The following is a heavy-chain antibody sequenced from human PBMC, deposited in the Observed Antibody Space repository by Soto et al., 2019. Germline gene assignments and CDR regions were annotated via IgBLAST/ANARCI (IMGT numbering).Heavy chain of an antibody. J-gene: IGHJ6*02. CDR2: IWYDGSGQ. Sequence: QVQLVESGGGLVQPGRSPRLSCVVSGFTFSNYGMHWVRQAPGKGLEWVADIWYDGSGQRYAGSVQGRFTISRDNSKNTLYLQINSLRVEDTAVYYCAKDEVSRKYYGHSLDVWGQGTTVTVSS. V-gene: IGHV3-33*03. D-gene: IGHD4-17*01. CDR3: AKDEVSRKYYGHSLDV. CDR1: GFTFSNYG.